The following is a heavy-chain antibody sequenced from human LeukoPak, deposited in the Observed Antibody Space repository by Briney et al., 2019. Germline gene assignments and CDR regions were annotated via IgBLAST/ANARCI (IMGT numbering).Heavy chain of an antibody. Sequence: SETLSLTCTVCGGSISSGSYYWSWIRQPAGKGLEWIGRIYTSGSTNYNPSLKSRVTISVDTSKNQFSLKLSSVTAADTAVYYCAGISSSWYNYHYYYMDVWGKGTTVTISS. CDR2: IYTSGST. V-gene: IGHV4-61*02. CDR1: GGSISSGSYY. CDR3: AGISSSWYNYHYYYMDV. J-gene: IGHJ6*03. D-gene: IGHD6-13*01.